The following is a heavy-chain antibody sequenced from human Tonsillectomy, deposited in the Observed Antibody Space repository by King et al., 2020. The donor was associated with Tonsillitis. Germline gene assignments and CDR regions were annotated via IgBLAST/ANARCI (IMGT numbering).Heavy chain of an antibody. J-gene: IGHJ4*02. CDR3: ARGIAVAGPFDY. CDR2: ISYDGSNK. V-gene: IGHV3-30-3*01. Sequence: VQLVESGGGVVQPGRSLRLSCAASGFTFSSYAMHWVRQAPGKGRGGVAVISYDGSNKYYADSVKGRFTISRDNSKNTLYLQMNSLRAEDTAVYYCARGIAVAGPFDYWGQGTLVTVSS. CDR1: GFTFSSYA. D-gene: IGHD6-19*01.